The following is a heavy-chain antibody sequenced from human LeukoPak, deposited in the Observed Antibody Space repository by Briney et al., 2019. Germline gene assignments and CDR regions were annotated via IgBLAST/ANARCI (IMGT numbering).Heavy chain of an antibody. J-gene: IGHJ6*02. CDR2: IWYDGSNK. CDR1: GLTFSDFW. CDR3: ARVQGRSRYYYGMDV. Sequence: GGSLRLSCAASGLTFSDFWMHWVRQAPGKGLEWVAVIWYDGSNKYYADSVKGRFTISRDNSKNTLYLQMNSLRAEDTAVYYCARVQGRSRYYYGMDVWGQGTTVTVSS. D-gene: IGHD6-6*01. V-gene: IGHV3-33*08.